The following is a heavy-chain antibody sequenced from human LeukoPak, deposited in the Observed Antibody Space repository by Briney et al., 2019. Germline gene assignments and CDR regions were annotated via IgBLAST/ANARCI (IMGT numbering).Heavy chain of an antibody. CDR3: AREGGNDAFDI. Sequence: ASVKVSCKASGYTFTGYHIHWVRQAPGQGLEWMGRINPNIGGTNYAQKFQGRVTMTWDTSISTAYMELSSLRSDDTAVYYCAREGGNDAFDIWGQGAVVTVSS. CDR1: GYTFTGYH. J-gene: IGHJ3*02. CDR2: INPNIGGT. V-gene: IGHV1-2*06. D-gene: IGHD1-14*01.